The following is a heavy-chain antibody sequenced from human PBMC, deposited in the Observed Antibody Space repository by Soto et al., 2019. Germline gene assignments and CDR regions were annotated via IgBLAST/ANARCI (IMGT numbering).Heavy chain of an antibody. CDR3: ARDLPYYYDSSGYYYHALAFDI. D-gene: IGHD3-22*01. J-gene: IGHJ3*02. V-gene: IGHV4-59*01. CDR2: IYYSGST. CDR1: GGSISSYY. Sequence: PSETLSLTCTVSGGSISSYYWSCILQPPGKGLEWIGYIYYSGSTNYNPSLKSRVTISVDTSKNQFSLKLSSVTAADTAVYYCARDLPYYYDSSGYYYHALAFDIWGQGTMVTVS.